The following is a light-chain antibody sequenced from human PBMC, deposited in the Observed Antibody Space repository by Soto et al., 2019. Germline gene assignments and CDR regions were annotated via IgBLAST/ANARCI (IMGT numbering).Light chain of an antibody. V-gene: IGKV1-39*01. CDR2: AAS. Sequence: DIQMTQSPSSLSASVGDRVTITCRASQNINIYLNWYQQKPGKSPKLMTYAASALQTGVPSRFSGSGSGTNFTLNINSLQPEDFASFYCQQSYSSPYTFGQGTKLDVK. CDR1: QNINIY. J-gene: IGKJ2*01. CDR3: QQSYSSPYT.